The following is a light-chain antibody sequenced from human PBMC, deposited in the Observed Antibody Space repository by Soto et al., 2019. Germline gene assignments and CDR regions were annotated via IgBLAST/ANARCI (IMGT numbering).Light chain of an antibody. Sequence: QSVLTQPPSVSGAPGQRVTLSCTGNTSNLGAGYDVHWYQQLPGAAPKLIIYEVTERPSGVSNRFSGSKFGNTASLTISGLLPEDEADYYCCSYGGSSALPYVFGTGTKLTVL. CDR2: EVT. V-gene: IGLV1-40*01. J-gene: IGLJ1*01. CDR3: CSYGGSSALPYV. CDR1: TSNLGAGYD.